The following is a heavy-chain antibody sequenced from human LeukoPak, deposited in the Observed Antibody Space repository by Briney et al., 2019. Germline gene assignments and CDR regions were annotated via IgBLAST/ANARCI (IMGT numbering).Heavy chain of an antibody. V-gene: IGHV4-59*08. CDR1: GGSISSYY. CDR3: ARHGIVDSSRKYYFDY. Sequence: PSETLSLTCTVSGGSISSYYWSWIRQPPGKGLEWIGYNPSLKSRVTISVDTSKNQFSLDLSSVTAADTAVYYCARHGIVDSSRKYYFDYWGQGTLVTVSS. D-gene: IGHD6-13*01. J-gene: IGHJ4*02.